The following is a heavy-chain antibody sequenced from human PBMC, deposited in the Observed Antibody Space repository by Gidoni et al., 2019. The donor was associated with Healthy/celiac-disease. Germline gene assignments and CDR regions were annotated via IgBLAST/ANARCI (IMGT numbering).Heavy chain of an antibody. J-gene: IGHJ4*02. CDR1: GFTFSSYA. V-gene: IGHV3-30-3*01. D-gene: IGHD6-19*01. CDR3: ARGLRSIVAVAGTSFDY. CDR2: ISYDGSNK. Sequence: QVQLVESGGGVVQPGRSLRLSCAASGFTFSSYAMHWVRQAPGKGLEWVAVISYDGSNKYYAASVKGRFTISRDNSKNTLYLQMNRLRAEDTAVYYCARGLRSIVAVAGTSFDYWGQGTLVTVSS.